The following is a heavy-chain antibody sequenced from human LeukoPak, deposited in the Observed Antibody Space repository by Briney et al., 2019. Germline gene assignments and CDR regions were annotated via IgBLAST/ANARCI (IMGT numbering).Heavy chain of an antibody. CDR2: IYSNGET. CDR1: GDSLSSGNYY. V-gene: IGHV4-61*02. CDR3: ARGRGGRLSASNWFDT. Sequence: SEALSLTCIVSGDSLSSGNYYWTWIRQPAGKGLEWIGRIYSNGETNYNPSLKSRVTILLDTSKNHFSVGLSSVTATDTAIYFCARGRGGRLSASNWFDTWGQGILVTVSS. J-gene: IGHJ5*02. D-gene: IGHD2/OR15-2a*01.